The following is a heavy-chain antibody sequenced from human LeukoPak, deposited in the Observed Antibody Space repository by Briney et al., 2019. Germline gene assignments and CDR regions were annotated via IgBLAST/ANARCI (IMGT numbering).Heavy chain of an antibody. J-gene: IGHJ4*02. V-gene: IGHV3-11*04. CDR2: VSSSGTRI. CDR3: ARDPEYYYDSSGQTGGH. D-gene: IGHD3-22*01. CDR1: GFSFSDYY. Sequence: GGSLRLSCAASGFSFSDYYMSWIRQAPGKGLEWVSYVSSSGTRIYYADSVKGRFTISRDNVKNSLYLQMNSLRAEDTAAYYCARDPEYYYDSSGQTGGHWGQGTLVTVSS.